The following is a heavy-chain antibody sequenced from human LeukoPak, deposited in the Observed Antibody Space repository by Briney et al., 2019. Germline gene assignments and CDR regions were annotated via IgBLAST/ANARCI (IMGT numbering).Heavy chain of an antibody. CDR3: ARDLAADKRAMDI. D-gene: IGHD6-13*01. CDR1: GFTFSSYG. J-gene: IGHJ6*02. CDR2: ISYDGSNK. Sequence: QPGGCPRLSCAASGFTFSSYGMHWARQAPGKGLEWVAVISYDGSNKYYADSVKGRFTISRDNSKNTLYLQMNSLRAEDTAVYYCARDLAADKRAMDIWGQGTSLTVSS. V-gene: IGHV3-30*03.